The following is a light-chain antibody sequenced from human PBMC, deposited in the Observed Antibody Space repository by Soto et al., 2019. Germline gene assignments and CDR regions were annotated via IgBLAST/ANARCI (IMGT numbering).Light chain of an antibody. CDR2: YNN. J-gene: IGLJ1*01. CDR3: CLYIGATTYV. V-gene: IGLV1-47*02. Sequence: QAVVTQPPSASGTPGQRVTISCSGRSSNIGSNYVYWYQQLPGTAPKLLIYYNNQRPSGVPDRFSGSKSGTSASLAISGLRSEDEADYYCCLYIGATTYVFGTGTKLTVL. CDR1: SSNIGSNY.